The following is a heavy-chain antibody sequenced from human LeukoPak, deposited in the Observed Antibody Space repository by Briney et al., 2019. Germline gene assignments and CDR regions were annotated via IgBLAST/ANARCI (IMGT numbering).Heavy chain of an antibody. Sequence: GRSLRLSCAASGFTFDDYAMHWVRQAPGKGLEWVAGISWNSGNIGYAEYVKGRLTISRDNAKNSLYLQMKSLSDEDTALYYCAKSQYSTVTYYGMDVWAKGPRSPSP. CDR3: AKSQYSTVTYYGMDV. J-gene: IGHJ6*02. D-gene: IGHD4-17*01. CDR1: GFTFDDYA. V-gene: IGHV3-9*01. CDR2: ISWNSGNI.